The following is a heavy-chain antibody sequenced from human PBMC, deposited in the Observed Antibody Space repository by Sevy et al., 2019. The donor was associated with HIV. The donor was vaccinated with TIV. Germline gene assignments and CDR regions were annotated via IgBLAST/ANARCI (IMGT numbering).Heavy chain of an antibody. V-gene: IGHV3-30*02. CDR3: TTKEENQLLRFDY. J-gene: IGHJ4*02. Sequence: GGSLRLSCAVSGLTFNSYGMHWVRQAPGKGLEWLAFIGYDGRKKFYGDSVKGRFTISRDNSKNTLYLQMNSLRVEDTAVYHCTTKEENQLLRFDYWGQGTLVTVSS. CDR2: IGYDGRKK. D-gene: IGHD2-2*01. CDR1: GLTFNSYG.